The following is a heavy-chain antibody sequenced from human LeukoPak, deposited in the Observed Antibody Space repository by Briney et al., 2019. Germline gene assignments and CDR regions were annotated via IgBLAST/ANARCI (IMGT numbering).Heavy chain of an antibody. V-gene: IGHV4-59*01. CDR1: GGSFSGYY. D-gene: IGHD5-18*01. CDR3: ARDSDTAMVI. CDR2: VYYSGST. Sequence: SETLSLTCAVYGGSFSGYYWSWIRQPPGKGLEWIGYVYYSGSTNYNPSLKGRVTISVDTSKNQFSLKLSSVTAADTAVYYCARDSDTAMVIWGQGTMVTVSS. J-gene: IGHJ3*02.